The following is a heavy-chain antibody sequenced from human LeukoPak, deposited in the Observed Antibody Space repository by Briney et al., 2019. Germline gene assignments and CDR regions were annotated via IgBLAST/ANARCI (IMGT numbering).Heavy chain of an antibody. CDR2: IRGSGTST. CDR3: ARDPNGDYIGAFDFQR. CDR1: GFTFSNYA. J-gene: IGHJ1*01. Sequence: GGSLRLSRVGSGFTFSNYAMMWVRQTQGKRLEWVSAIRGSGTSTFYADSVKGRFTIFRDNFKNTVYLQMNNLRADDSAVYYCARDPNGDYIGAFDFQRWGLGTQVTVSS. V-gene: IGHV3-23*01. D-gene: IGHD4-17*01.